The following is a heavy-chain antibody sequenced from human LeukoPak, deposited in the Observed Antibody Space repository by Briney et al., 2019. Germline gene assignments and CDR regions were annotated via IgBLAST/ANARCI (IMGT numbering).Heavy chain of an antibody. CDR1: GGSFSGYY. D-gene: IGHD1-26*01. V-gene: IGHV4-34*01. CDR3: ARGGGSYFVDY. Sequence: SETLSLTCAVYGGSFSGYYWSWIRQPPGKGLEWIGEINHSGSTNYNPSLKSRVTISVDTSKNQFSLKLSSVTAADTAVYYCARGGGSYFVDYWGQGTLVTVSS. CDR2: INHSGST. J-gene: IGHJ4*02.